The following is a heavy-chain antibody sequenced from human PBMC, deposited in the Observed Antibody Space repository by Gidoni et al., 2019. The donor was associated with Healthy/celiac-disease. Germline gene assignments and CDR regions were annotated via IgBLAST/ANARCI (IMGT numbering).Heavy chain of an antibody. CDR3: AREAAGTWGMDV. Sequence: ISRDNSKNTLYLQMNSLRAEDTAVYYCAREAAGTWGMDVWGQGTTVTVSS. V-gene: IGHV3-30*07. J-gene: IGHJ6*02. D-gene: IGHD6-13*01.